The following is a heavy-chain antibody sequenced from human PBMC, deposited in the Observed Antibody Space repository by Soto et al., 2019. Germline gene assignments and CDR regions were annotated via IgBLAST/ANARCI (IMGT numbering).Heavy chain of an antibody. D-gene: IGHD3-3*01. V-gene: IGHV1-2*04. Sequence: QVQLVQSGAEVKKPGASVKVSCKASGYTFTGYYMHWVRQAPGQGLEWMGWINPNSGGTNYAQKFQGWVTMTSDTSISTAYMELSRLRSDDTAVYYCARGLFGVVISHWFDPWGQGTLVTVSS. CDR2: INPNSGGT. J-gene: IGHJ5*02. CDR1: GYTFTGYY. CDR3: ARGLFGVVISHWFDP.